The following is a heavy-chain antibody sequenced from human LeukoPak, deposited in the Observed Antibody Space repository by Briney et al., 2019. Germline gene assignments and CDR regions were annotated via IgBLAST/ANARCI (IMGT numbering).Heavy chain of an antibody. CDR2: ISGSGGST. CDR1: GFTFSNYA. V-gene: IGHV3-23*01. Sequence: PGGSLRLSCAASGFTFSNYAMSGVRQAPGKGLEWVSTISGSGGSTYYADSVKGRFTISRDNSKNTLHLQMNSLRAEDTAIYNCAKALWTTVTTHAFDIWGQGTMVTVSS. J-gene: IGHJ3*02. CDR3: AKALWTTVTTHAFDI. D-gene: IGHD4-17*01.